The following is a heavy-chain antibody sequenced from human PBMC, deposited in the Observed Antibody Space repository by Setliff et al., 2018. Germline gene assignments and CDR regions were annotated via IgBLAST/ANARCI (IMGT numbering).Heavy chain of an antibody. V-gene: IGHV3-49*04. D-gene: IGHD3-22*01. J-gene: IGHJ3*01. CDR1: GFSFGDYA. CDR2: IRSRPYGGTT. CDR3: TRGYYYDSSGYSDSHPDAFDV. Sequence: PGGSLRLSWTTSGFSFGDYAMSWVRQAPGQGLEWVGFIRSRPYGGTTEYAASVKGRFTISRDDSKSIAYLQMNSLKTEDTAVYYCTRGYYYDSSGYSDSHPDAFDVWG.